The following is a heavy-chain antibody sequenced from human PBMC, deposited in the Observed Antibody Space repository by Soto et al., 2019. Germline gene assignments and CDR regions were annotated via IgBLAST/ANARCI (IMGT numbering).Heavy chain of an antibody. CDR1: GFTFSSYG. D-gene: IGHD3-22*01. CDR3: AREYYYDSSGYTPGGFYYYYGMDV. Sequence: QVQLVESGGGVVQPGRSLRLSCAASGFTFSSYGMHWVRQAPGKGLEWVAVIWYDGSNKYYADSVKGRFTISRDNSKNTLYLQMNSLRAEDTAVYYCAREYYYDSSGYTPGGFYYYYGMDVWGQGTTVTVSS. V-gene: IGHV3-33*01. J-gene: IGHJ6*02. CDR2: IWYDGSNK.